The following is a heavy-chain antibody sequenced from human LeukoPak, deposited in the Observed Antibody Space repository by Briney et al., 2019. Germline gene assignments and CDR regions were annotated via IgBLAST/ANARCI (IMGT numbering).Heavy chain of an antibody. CDR1: GFTFSAYG. D-gene: IGHD6-25*01. CDR3: AKDQGGGWRYSSAWPAGS. Sequence: GRSLRLSCTASGFTFSAYGMHWVRQAPGKGLEWVAVISYDGSNEYYADSVKGRFTVSRDNSKKTLYLEMNSLKPEDTAVYYCAKDQGGGWRYSSAWPAGSWGQGTLVTVSS. CDR2: ISYDGSNE. V-gene: IGHV3-30*18. J-gene: IGHJ5*02.